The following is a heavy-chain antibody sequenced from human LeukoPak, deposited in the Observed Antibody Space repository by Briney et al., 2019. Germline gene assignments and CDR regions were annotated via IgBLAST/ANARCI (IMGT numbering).Heavy chain of an antibody. J-gene: IGHJ4*02. V-gene: IGHV1-8*01. CDR2: MNPHSDNT. Sequence: GASVKVSCKASGYTFTSYDINWVRQATGQELEWMGWMNPHSDNTAYAQKFQGRVTMTRDMSTSTVYMELSSLRSEDTAVYYCASQGKWELLPFDYWGQGTLVTVSS. CDR3: ASQGKWELLPFDY. CDR1: GYTFTSYD. D-gene: IGHD1-26*01.